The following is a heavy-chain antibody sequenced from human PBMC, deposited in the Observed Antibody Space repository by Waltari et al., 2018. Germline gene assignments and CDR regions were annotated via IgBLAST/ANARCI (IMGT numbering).Heavy chain of an antibody. CDR3: ARHISGNRYAIDY. Sequence: EVQFVQSGAEVTKPGESLRISCQVSGYIFSNYWLSWVRQMPGKGREWMGRIDPSDSYIDSSPSFEGHVTISTDRSITTAYLQWISLRASDSAMYYCARHISGNRYAIDYWGQGTLVTVSS. D-gene: IGHD3-3*02. CDR1: GYIFSNYW. V-gene: IGHV5-10-1*01. J-gene: IGHJ4*02. CDR2: IDPSDSYI.